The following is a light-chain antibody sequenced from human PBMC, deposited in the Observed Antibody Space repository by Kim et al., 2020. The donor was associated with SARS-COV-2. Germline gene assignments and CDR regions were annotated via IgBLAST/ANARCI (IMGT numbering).Light chain of an antibody. CDR3: SSYTSSSTNWV. Sequence: QSVLTQPPSVSGAPGQRVTISCTGRSSNIGAGYDVHWYQQLPGTAPKLLFYGFRNRPSGVSNRFSGSKSGNTASLTISGLQAEDEADYYCSSYTSSSTNWVFGGGTQLTVL. V-gene: IGLV1-40*01. CDR2: GFR. J-gene: IGLJ3*02. CDR1: SSNIGAGYD.